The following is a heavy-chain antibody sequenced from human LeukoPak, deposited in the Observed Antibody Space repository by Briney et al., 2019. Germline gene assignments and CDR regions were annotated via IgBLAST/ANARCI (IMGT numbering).Heavy chain of an antibody. Sequence: GGSLRLSRAASGFTVSSNYMSWVRQAPGKGLEWVSVIYSGGSTYYADSVKGRFTISRDNSKNTLYLQMNSLRAEDTAVYYCAREEQQLGGGYFDYWGQGTLVTVSS. D-gene: IGHD6-13*01. CDR3: AREEQQLGGGYFDY. CDR1: GFTVSSNY. CDR2: IYSGGST. J-gene: IGHJ4*02. V-gene: IGHV3-66*01.